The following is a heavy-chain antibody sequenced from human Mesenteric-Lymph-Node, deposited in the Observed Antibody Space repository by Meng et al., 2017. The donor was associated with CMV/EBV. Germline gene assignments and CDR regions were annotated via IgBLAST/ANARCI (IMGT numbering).Heavy chain of an antibody. V-gene: IGHV4-31*03. J-gene: IGHJ6*02. Sequence: SETLSLTCTVSGGSISSGGYYWSWIRQHPGKGREWIGYIYYSGSTYYNPSLKSRVTISVATSKNQFSLKLSSSTASDTAVYYCARAEDIRFLEWFPPNGMDVWGQGTTVTVSS. CDR1: GGSISSGGYY. CDR2: IYYSGST. D-gene: IGHD3-3*01. CDR3: ARAEDIRFLEWFPPNGMDV.